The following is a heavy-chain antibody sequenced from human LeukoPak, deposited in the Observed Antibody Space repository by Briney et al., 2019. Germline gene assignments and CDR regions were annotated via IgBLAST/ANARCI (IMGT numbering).Heavy chain of an antibody. CDR3: AKALLALGGLLWFEPGPPIDY. V-gene: IGHV3-23*01. J-gene: IGHJ4*02. CDR2: ISGSGGST. D-gene: IGHD3-10*01. Sequence: PGWSLRLSCAASGFSFSIYAMSWVRQAPARGPEWVSAISGSGGSTYYADSVKGRFTISRDNSKNTLYLQMNSLRAEDTAVYYCAKALLALGGLLWFEPGPPIDYWGQGTLVTVSS. CDR1: GFSFSIYA.